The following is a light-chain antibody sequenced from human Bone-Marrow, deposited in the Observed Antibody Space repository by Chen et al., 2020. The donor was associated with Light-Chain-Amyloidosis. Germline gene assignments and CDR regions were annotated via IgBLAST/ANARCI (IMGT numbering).Light chain of an antibody. CDR1: SSNIGTKN. J-gene: IGLJ1*01. Sequence: QSVLTQPPSASVTPGQRVTISCSGSSSNIGTKNVNWYQQLPGTAPKLLIYTDNQRPSGVPDRFSGSKSGTSAFLAISGLRSEDEADYYCAAWDGSLSGYVFGTGTKVIVL. CDR3: AAWDGSLSGYV. CDR2: TDN. V-gene: IGLV1-47*02.